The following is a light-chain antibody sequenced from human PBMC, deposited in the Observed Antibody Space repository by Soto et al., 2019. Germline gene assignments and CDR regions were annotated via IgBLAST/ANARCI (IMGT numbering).Light chain of an antibody. Sequence: DIQMTQSPSTLSASVGDRVTITCRASQSISSWLAWYQQKPGKAPKLLIYDASSLESGVPSRFSGSGSGTEFPLTLSSLQPDDVATYYCQQYNSYSWTFGQGTKVEI. CDR1: QSISSW. V-gene: IGKV1-5*01. CDR2: DAS. J-gene: IGKJ1*01. CDR3: QQYNSYSWT.